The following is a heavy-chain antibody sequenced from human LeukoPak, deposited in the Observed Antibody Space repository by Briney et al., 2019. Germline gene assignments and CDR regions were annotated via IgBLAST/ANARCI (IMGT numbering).Heavy chain of an antibody. CDR1: GGSISTYY. Sequence: SETLSLTCTVSGGSISTYYWSWIRQPPGKGLQWVGYINYRGRTNYNPSLKSRVTISDDTSKNQFSLQLSSVAAADTSVYYCARGGYTTGGYWYLDLWGGGTLVTVS. V-gene: IGHV4-59*01. CDR2: INYRGRT. J-gene: IGHJ2*01. D-gene: IGHD4-17*01. CDR3: ARGGYTTGGYWYLDL.